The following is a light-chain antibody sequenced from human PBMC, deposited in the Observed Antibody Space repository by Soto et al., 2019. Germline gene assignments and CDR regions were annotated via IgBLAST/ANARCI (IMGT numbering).Light chain of an antibody. V-gene: IGKV1-5*01. CDR1: QNIGSW. J-gene: IGKJ1*01. Sequence: DIQMTQFPSTLSASVGDRVTITCRASQNIGSWLAWYQQKPGKAPKVLIYDVSNLETGVPSRFSGIGSETEFTLTLSSLQTDDFAACYCQKYNNYLRFGQGTKVESK. CDR2: DVS. CDR3: QKYNNYLR.